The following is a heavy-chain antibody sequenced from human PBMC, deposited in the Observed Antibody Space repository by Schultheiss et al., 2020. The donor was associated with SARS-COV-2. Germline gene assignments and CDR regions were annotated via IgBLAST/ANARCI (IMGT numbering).Heavy chain of an antibody. V-gene: IGHV3-30*03. CDR2: ISYDGSNK. Sequence: GGSLRLSCAASGFTFSSYGMHWVRQAPGKGLEWVAVISYDGSNKYYADSVRGRFTISRDTSKNTLYLQMNSLTAEDTAMYYCAGKLQSAYWGQGTLVTVSS. D-gene: IGHD4-11*01. J-gene: IGHJ4*02. CDR3: AGKLQSAY. CDR1: GFTFSSYG.